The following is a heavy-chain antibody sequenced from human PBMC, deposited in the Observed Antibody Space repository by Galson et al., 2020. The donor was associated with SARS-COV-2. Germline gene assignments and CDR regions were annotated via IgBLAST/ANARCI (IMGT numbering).Heavy chain of an antibody. CDR1: GGSISSGGYY. CDR3: ASGRATTVVTAGGFDY. D-gene: IGHD4-17*01. J-gene: IGHJ4*02. V-gene: IGHV4-31*03. Sequence: SETLSLTCTVSGGSISSGGYYWSWIRQHPGKGLEWIGYIYYSGSTYYNPSLKSRVTISVDTSKNQFSLKLSSVTAADTAVYYCASGRATTVVTAGGFDYWGQGTLVTVSS. CDR2: IYYSGST.